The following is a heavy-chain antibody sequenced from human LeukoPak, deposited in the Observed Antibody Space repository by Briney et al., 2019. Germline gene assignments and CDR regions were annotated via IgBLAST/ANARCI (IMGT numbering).Heavy chain of an antibody. CDR2: IIPVLGVA. V-gene: IGHV1-69*04. J-gene: IGHJ4*02. CDR3: STSIGVRWSGGYFDY. CDR1: RGTFTDYA. D-gene: IGHD2-15*01. Sequence: SVKDSSVDPRGTFTDYAGRWGRQAPGQGLEWMGRIIPVLGVANYAQRFQGRVTISADKSTSTAYMEVSSLRSEDTAVDYCSTSIGVRWSGGYFDYWGQGTLVTVSS.